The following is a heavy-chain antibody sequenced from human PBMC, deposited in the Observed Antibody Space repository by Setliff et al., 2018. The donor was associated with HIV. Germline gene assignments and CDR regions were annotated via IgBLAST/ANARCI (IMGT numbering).Heavy chain of an antibody. D-gene: IGHD2-15*01. Sequence: ASVKVSCKASGYTFTNYAINWVRQAPGQGLEWMGWVNTNTGNPTYAQGFTGRFVFSLDTSVSTAYLQISSLKAEDTAMYYCARGCNGGNCYHGSGWFDPWGQGTLVTVSS. CDR3: ARGCNGGNCYHGSGWFDP. CDR2: VNTNTGNP. CDR1: GYTFTNYA. V-gene: IGHV7-4-1*02. J-gene: IGHJ5*02.